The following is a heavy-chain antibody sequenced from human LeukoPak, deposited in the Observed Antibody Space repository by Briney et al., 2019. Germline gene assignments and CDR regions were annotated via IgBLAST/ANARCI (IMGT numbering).Heavy chain of an antibody. D-gene: IGHD3-10*01. Sequence: WGWLRQPPGKGPEWIATIYYTGSTYYNPSLKSRVTISIDTSKNQFSLRLTSVTATDTAVYNCARHSGSGSLSRPFDPWGQGTLVTVSS. CDR3: ARHSGSGSLSRPFDP. CDR2: IYYTGST. V-gene: IGHV4-39*01. J-gene: IGHJ5*02.